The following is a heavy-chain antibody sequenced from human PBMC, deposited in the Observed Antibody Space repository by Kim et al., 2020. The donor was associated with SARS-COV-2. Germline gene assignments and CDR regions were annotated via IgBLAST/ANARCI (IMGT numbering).Heavy chain of an antibody. Sequence: SETPSLTCTVSGGSISSSSYYWGWIRQPPGKGLEWIGSIYYSGSTYYNPSLKSRVTISVDTSKNQFSLKLSSVTAADTAVYYCARKDTAMGKDVWGQGTTVTVSS. CDR1: GGSISSSSYY. CDR2: IYYSGST. V-gene: IGHV4-39*01. D-gene: IGHD5-18*01. CDR3: ARKDTAMGKDV. J-gene: IGHJ6*02.